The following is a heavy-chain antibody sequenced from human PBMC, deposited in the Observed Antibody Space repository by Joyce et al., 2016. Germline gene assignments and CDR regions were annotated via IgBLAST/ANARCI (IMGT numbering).Heavy chain of an antibody. Sequence: EVQLEESGGGFVQPGGSLKLSCAGSGFTFRTYSMNWVRQAPGKGLEWISYISAPGSTSFYADSVRGRFTISRDNARNSLYLQMRSLRAEDTAVYYCTREGTYGGSSDYNFWGQGTLVTVSS. CDR2: ISAPGSTS. D-gene: IGHD4-23*01. CDR1: GFTFRTYS. J-gene: IGHJ4*02. V-gene: IGHV3-48*01. CDR3: TREGTYGGSSDYNF.